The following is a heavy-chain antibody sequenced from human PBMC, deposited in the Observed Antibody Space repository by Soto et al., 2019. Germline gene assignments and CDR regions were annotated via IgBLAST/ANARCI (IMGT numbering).Heavy chain of an antibody. V-gene: IGHV3-11*01. CDR3: ARDPRSYCSSTSCYVAAFDI. J-gene: IGHJ3*02. CDR2: ISSSGSTI. Sequence: GGSLRLSYAASGFTFSDYYLSWIRQAPGKGLEWVSYISSSGSTIYYADSVKGRFTISRDHAKNSLYLQLNSLRAEDTAVYYCARDPRSYCSSTSCYVAAFDIWGQGTMVTVSS. CDR1: GFTFSDYY. D-gene: IGHD2-2*01.